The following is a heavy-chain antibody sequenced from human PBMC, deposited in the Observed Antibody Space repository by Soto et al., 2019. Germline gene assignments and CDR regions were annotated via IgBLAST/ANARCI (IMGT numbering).Heavy chain of an antibody. CDR3: ARGHYGSPPGYLDY. V-gene: IGHV3-66*01. CDR2: IYNGGST. Sequence: GGSLRLSCAASGFTVSNNYMSWVRQAPGEGLEWVSVIYNGGSTYYGDSMKGRFTISRDISQNTLYLQMNSLRVEATAVYYCARGHYGSPPGYLDYWGQGALVTVSS. D-gene: IGHD3-10*01. J-gene: IGHJ4*02. CDR1: GFTVSNNY.